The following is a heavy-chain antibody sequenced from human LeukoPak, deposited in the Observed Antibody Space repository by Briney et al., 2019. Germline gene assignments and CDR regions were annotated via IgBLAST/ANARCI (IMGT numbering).Heavy chain of an antibody. D-gene: IGHD5-24*01. CDR2: IYYSGST. V-gene: IGHV4-39*01. CDR3: ARRDGYNGIFDY. J-gene: IGHJ4*02. Sequence: SETLSLTCTVSGGSISSSSYYWGWIRQPPGKGLEWIGSIYYSGSTYYNPSLKSRVTISVDTSKNQFSLKLSSVTAADTAVYYCARRDGYNGIFDYWGQGTLVTVSS. CDR1: GGSISSSSYY.